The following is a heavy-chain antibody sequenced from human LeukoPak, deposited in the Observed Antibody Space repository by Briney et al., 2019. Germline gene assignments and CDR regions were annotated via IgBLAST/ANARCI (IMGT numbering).Heavy chain of an antibody. Sequence: PGGSLRLSCAASGFTFSNYAMSWVRQAPGKGLEWVSAISGSGGSTYYADSVKGRFTISRDNSKNTLYLQMNSLRAEDTAVYYCAKGLGKVPAALGGFVDSWGQGTLVTVSS. CDR2: ISGSGGST. CDR1: GFTFSNYA. V-gene: IGHV3-23*01. J-gene: IGHJ4*02. CDR3: AKGLGKVPAALGGFVDS. D-gene: IGHD2-2*01.